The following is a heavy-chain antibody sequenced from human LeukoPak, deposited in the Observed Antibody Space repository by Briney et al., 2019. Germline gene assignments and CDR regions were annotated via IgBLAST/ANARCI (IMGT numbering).Heavy chain of an antibody. Sequence: ASVKVSCKASGYTFTSYYMHWVRQAPGQGLEWMGIINPRGGSTSYAQKFQGRVTMTRDTSTSTVYMELSSLRSEDTAVYYCAKDRDAAAAFYYFDFWGQGTLVTVSS. CDR2: INPRGGST. V-gene: IGHV1-46*01. CDR1: GYTFTSYY. CDR3: AKDRDAAAAFYYFDF. J-gene: IGHJ4*02. D-gene: IGHD6-13*01.